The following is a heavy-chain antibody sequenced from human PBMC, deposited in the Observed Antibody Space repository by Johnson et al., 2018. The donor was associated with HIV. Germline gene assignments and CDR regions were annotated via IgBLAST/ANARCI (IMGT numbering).Heavy chain of an antibody. CDR3: AKGGYNWKFDGFDI. J-gene: IGHJ3*02. V-gene: IGHV3-30-3*01. CDR1: GFTFNRYA. CDR2: ISYDGSNK. D-gene: IGHD1-20*01. Sequence: VQVVESGGGVVQPGRSLRLSCTGFGFTFNRYAIHWVRQAPNKGLEWVAVISYDGSNKYYADSVKGRFTISRDNSKNTLYLQMNSLRAEDTAVYYCAKGGYNWKFDGFDIWGQGTMVTVSS.